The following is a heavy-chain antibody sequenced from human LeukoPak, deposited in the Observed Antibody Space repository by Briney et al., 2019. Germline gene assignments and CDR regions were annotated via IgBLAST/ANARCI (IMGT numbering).Heavy chain of an antibody. V-gene: IGHV4-39*01. J-gene: IGHJ4*02. CDR2: INYRGHT. CDR1: GGSISGSSYH. D-gene: IGHD3-16*02. Sequence: PSETLSLTYTVSGGSISGSSYHWGWIRQPPGKGLEWIGSINYRGHTYYNPSLESRVAVSVDTSKNQFSLKMRSVTAADTALYYCVPTYSYTVGGYDYWGQGSLVTVSS. CDR3: VPTYSYTVGGYDY.